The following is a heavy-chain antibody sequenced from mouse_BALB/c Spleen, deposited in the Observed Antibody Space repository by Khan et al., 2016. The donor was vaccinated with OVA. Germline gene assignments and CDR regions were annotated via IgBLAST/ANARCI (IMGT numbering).Heavy chain of an antibody. Sequence: QVQLKQSGPGLVAPSQSLSITCTISGFSLPNYGVHWVRQPPGKGLEWLVVIWSDGSTAYNSALNSRLSISKDNSKRQVFLKMNSLQTDGTAMYYCARQPYYHYYIMDYWGQGTSVTVSS. CDR3: ARQPYYHYYIMDY. V-gene: IGHV2-6-1*01. CDR1: GFSLPNYG. J-gene: IGHJ4*01. D-gene: IGHD2-10*01. CDR2: IWSDGST.